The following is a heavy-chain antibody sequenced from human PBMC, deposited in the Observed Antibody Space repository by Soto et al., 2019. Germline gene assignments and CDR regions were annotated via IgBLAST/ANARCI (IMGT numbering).Heavy chain of an antibody. J-gene: IGHJ5*02. CDR2: TYYSGST. V-gene: IGHV4-31*03. D-gene: IGHD6-13*01. CDR3: ARGRAAAGSNWFDP. Sequence: LSLTCTVSGGSISSGGYYWSWIRQHPGKGLEWIGYTYYSGSTYYNPSLKSRVTISVDTSKNQFSLKLSSVTAADTAVYYCARGRAAAGSNWFDPWGQGTLVTV. CDR1: GGSISSGGYY.